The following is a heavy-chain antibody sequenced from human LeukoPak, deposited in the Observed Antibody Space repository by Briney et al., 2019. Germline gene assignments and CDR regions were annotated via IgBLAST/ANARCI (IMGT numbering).Heavy chain of an antibody. V-gene: IGHV3-23*01. CDR1: GFTFSSYG. D-gene: IGHD3-16*02. Sequence: GGSLRLSCAASGFTFSSYGMSWVRQAPGKGLEWVSAISGSGGSTYYADSVKGRFTISRDNSKNTLYLQMNSLRAEDTAVYYCAKVLAITFGGVIVQDAFDIWGQGTMVTVSS. CDR2: ISGSGGST. CDR3: AKVLAITFGGVIVQDAFDI. J-gene: IGHJ3*02.